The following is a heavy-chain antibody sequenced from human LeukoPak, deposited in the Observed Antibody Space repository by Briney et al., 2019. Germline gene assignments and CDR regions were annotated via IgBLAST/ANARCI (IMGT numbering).Heavy chain of an antibody. CDR1: GFTFSSYA. D-gene: IGHD1-26*01. CDR3: ARDRGSYLEPTDY. J-gene: IGHJ4*02. CDR2: ISGSGTSA. V-gene: IGHV3-23*01. Sequence: PGGSLRLSCAASGFTFSSYAMSWVRQAPGKELEWVSVISGSGTSAYYADSVRGRFTISRDNSKNTVYLQMKGLRVEDTAVYHCARDRGSYLEPTDYWGQGTLVTVSS.